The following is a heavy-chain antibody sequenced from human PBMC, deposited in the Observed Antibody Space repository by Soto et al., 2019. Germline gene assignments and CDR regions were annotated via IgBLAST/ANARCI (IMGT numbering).Heavy chain of an antibody. CDR1: GFTFSSYG. J-gene: IGHJ6*02. D-gene: IGHD4-4*01. V-gene: IGHV3-30*18. CDR3: AKDRSTYSNYYYGMDV. Sequence: PGGSLRLSCAASGFTFSSYGMHWVRQAPGKGLEWVAVISYDGSNKYYADSVKGRFTISRDNSKNTLYLQMNSLRAEDTAVYYCAKDRSTYSNYYYGMDVWGQGTTVTVSS. CDR2: ISYDGSNK.